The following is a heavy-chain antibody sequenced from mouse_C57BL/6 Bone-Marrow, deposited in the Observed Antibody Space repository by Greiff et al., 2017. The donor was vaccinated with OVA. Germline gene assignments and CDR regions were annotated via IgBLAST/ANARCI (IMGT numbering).Heavy chain of an antibody. J-gene: IGHJ3*01. V-gene: IGHV2-2*01. Sequence: QVQLKQSGPGLVQPSQSLSITCTVSGFSLTSYGVHWVRQSPGQGLEWLGVIWSGGSTDYNAAFISRLSISKDNSKSQVFFKMNSLQADDTAIYYCARRDDYVFAYWGQGTLVTVSA. CDR3: ARRDDYVFAY. CDR2: IWSGGST. D-gene: IGHD2-4*01. CDR1: GFSLTSYG.